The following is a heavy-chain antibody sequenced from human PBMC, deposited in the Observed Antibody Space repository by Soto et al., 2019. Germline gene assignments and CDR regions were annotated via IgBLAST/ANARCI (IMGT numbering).Heavy chain of an antibody. CDR2: IYHSGST. CDR3: ARVGGYGMDV. D-gene: IGHD3-10*01. V-gene: IGHV4-38-2*01. J-gene: IGHJ6*02. CDR1: GXSLSSGYY. Sequence: PXXTLSLPCAVSGXSLSSGYYWGWIRQPPGKGLEWIGSIYHSGSTYNNPSLKSQVTISVDTSKNQFSMKLRSVTAAYTAVYYCARVGGYGMDVWGQGTTGTVSS.